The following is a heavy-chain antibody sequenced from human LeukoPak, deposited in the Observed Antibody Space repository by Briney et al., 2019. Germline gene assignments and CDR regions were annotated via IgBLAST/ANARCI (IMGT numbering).Heavy chain of an antibody. CDR3: AKAPVTTCSGAYCYPFDY. J-gene: IGHJ4*02. CDR1: GFTFSSYA. Sequence: GGSLRLSCAASGFTFSSYAMSWVRQAPGKGLKWVSAISGSGGSTYYADSVKGRFTISRDSSKNTLYLQMNRLRAEDAAVYYCAKAPVTTCSGAYCYPFDYWGQGTLVTVSS. V-gene: IGHV3-23*01. CDR2: ISGSGGST. D-gene: IGHD2-21*01.